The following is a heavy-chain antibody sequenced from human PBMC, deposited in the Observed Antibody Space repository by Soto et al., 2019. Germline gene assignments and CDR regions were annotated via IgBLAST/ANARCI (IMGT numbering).Heavy chain of an antibody. CDR2: ISTTGSSI. CDR3: ARSHTMLLDV. CDR1: GFTFSDYY. V-gene: IGHV3-11*01. D-gene: IGHD3-10*01. Sequence: GGSLRLSCAASGFTFSDYYMSWIRQAPGKGLEWVSYISTTGSSIYYADSVKGRFTISRDNAKNSLYLQVNSLRAEDTAVYYCARSHTMLLDVWGKGTTVTVSS. J-gene: IGHJ6*04.